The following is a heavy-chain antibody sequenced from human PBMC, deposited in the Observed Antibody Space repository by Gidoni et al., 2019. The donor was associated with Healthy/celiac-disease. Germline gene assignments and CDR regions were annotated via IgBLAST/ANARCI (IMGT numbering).Heavy chain of an antibody. CDR2: ISGIGCST. CDR1: GFTFSSYA. D-gene: IGHD5-12*01. V-gene: IGHV3-23*01. Sequence: EVQLLDSGGGLVQPGWSLSISCAAYGFTFSSYAMSWVRQAPGKGLEWVSAISGIGCSTYYADSVKGLFTISRDNSKNTLYLQMNSLRAEDTAVYYCAKDRGYDQGFDYWGQGTLVTVSS. CDR3: AKDRGYDQGFDY. J-gene: IGHJ4*02.